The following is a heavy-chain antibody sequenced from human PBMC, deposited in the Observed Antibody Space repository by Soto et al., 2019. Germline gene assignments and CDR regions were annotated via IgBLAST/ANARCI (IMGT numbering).Heavy chain of an antibody. CDR2: IIPIFGTA. CDR1: GGTFSSYA. V-gene: IGHV1-69*01. Sequence: QVQLVQSGAEVKKPGSSVKVSCKASGGTFSSYAISWVRQAPGQGLEWMGGIIPIFGTANYAQKFQGRVTITADESTSTAYMELSSLRSEDKAVYYCAIYSGYDSDYYYYGMDVWGQGTTVTVSS. CDR3: AIYSGYDSDYYYYGMDV. J-gene: IGHJ6*02. D-gene: IGHD5-12*01.